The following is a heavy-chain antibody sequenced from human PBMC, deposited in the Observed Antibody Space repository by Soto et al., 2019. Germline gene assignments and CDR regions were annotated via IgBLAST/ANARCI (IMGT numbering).Heavy chain of an antibody. CDR3: GGGGGMVRGVITKGCMDV. J-gene: IGHJ6*02. D-gene: IGHD3-10*01. V-gene: IGHV1-2*04. CDR1: GYTFTGYY. Sequence: ASVKVSCKASGYTFTGYYMHWVRQAPGQGLEWMGWINPNSGGTNYAQKFQGWVTMTRDRSISTAYMELSRLRSDDTGVYYGGGGGGMVRGVITKGCMDVWGQGTTVTVSS. CDR2: INPNSGGT.